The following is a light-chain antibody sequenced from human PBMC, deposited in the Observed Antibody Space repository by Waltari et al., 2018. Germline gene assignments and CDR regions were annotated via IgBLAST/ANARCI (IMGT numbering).Light chain of an antibody. V-gene: IGLV1-47*01. Sequence: QSVMTQPPSASGTPGQRVTISCSGSSSNTGNNHVYWYQQLPGPAPKLLIYRNNQRPSGVPDRFSVSKSGTSASLAISGLRSEDEADYYCGGWDDSLNGWVFGGGTKLTVL. CDR1: SSNTGNNH. CDR3: GGWDDSLNGWV. J-gene: IGLJ3*02. CDR2: RNN.